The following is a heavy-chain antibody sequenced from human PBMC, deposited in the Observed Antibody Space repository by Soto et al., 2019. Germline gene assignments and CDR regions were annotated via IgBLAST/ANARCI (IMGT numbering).Heavy chain of an antibody. CDR3: AHSPSGDYVWRRTIGFLFEY. CDR2: IYWDDDK. D-gene: IGHD3-16*01. J-gene: IGHJ4*02. V-gene: IGHV2-5*02. CDR1: GFSLSTSGVG. Sequence: SGPTLVNPTQTLTLTCTFSGFSLSTSGVGVGWIRQPPGKALEWLALIYWDDDKRYSPSLKSRLTITKDTSKNQVVLTMTNMDPVDTATYYCAHSPSGDYVWRRTIGFLFEYWGQGTLVTVSS.